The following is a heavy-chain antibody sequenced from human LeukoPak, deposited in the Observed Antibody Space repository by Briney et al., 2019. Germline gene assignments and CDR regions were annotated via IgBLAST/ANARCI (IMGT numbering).Heavy chain of an antibody. J-gene: IGHJ4*02. D-gene: IGHD3-10*01. CDR1: GLTFSSYA. CDR2: ISYDGSNK. V-gene: IGHV3-30*04. Sequence: GRSLRLPWAASGLTFSSYALHWVRQAPGKGLEWVAVISYDGSNKYYADSVKGRFTISRDNSKNTLYLQMNSLRAEDTAVYYWARVSRVPMVRGRARDVAPEVDYWGQGTLVTVSS. CDR3: ARVSRVPMVRGRARDVAPEVDY.